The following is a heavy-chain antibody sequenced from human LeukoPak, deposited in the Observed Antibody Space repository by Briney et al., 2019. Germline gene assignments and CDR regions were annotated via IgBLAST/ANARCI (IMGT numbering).Heavy chain of an antibody. CDR1: RFTFSSYA. J-gene: IGHJ3*02. D-gene: IGHD3-3*01. CDR3: ARIMEDDYDFWSGYSNDAFDI. Sequence: GGSLRLSCAASRFTFSSYAMSWVRQAPGKGLEWVSAISGSGGSTYYADSVKGRFTISRDNSKNTLYLQMNSLRAEDTAVYYCARIMEDDYDFWSGYSNDAFDIWGQGTMVTVSS. CDR2: ISGSGGST. V-gene: IGHV3-23*01.